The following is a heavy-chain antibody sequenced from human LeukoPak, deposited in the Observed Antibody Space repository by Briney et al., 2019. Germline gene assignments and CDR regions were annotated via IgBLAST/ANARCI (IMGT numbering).Heavy chain of an antibody. CDR2: ISSSGSTI. CDR3: ARLILTGYSNYFDY. J-gene: IGHJ4*02. V-gene: IGHV3-48*03. CDR1: GFTFSSYA. Sequence: GGSLRLSCAASGFTFSSYAMSWVRQAPGKGLEWVSYISSSGSTIYYADSVKGRFTISRDNAKNSLYLQMNSLRAEDTAVYYCARLILTGYSNYFDYWGQGTLVTVSS. D-gene: IGHD3-9*01.